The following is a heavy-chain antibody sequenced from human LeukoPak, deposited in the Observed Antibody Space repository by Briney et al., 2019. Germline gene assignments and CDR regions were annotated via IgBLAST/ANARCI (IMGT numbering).Heavy chain of an antibody. J-gene: IGHJ6*02. CDR2: ISGSGGST. Sequence: PGGSLRLSCAASGFTFGSYAMSWVRQAPGKGLEWVSGISGSGGSTYHADSVKGRFTISRDNAKNSLYLQMNSLRDEDTAVYYCARDHYDFWSGYKVGYGMDVWGQGTTVTVSS. CDR3: ARDHYDFWSGYKVGYGMDV. V-gene: IGHV3-23*01. D-gene: IGHD3-3*01. CDR1: GFTFGSYA.